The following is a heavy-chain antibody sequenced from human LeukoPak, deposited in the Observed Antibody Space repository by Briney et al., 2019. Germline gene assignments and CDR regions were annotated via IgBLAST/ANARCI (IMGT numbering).Heavy chain of an antibody. D-gene: IGHD4-11*01. V-gene: IGHV3-30*02. CDR3: AKDRITVTSFDLDY. CDR1: GFTFSSYG. Sequence: GGSLRLSCAASGFTFSSYGMHWVRQAPGKGLEWVAFIRYDGSNKYYADSVKGRFTISRDNSKNTLYLQMNSLRAEDTAVYYCAKDRITVTSFDLDYWGQGTLVTVSS. J-gene: IGHJ4*02. CDR2: IRYDGSNK.